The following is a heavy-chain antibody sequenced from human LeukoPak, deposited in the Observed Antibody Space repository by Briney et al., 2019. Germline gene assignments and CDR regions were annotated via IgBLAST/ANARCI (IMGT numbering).Heavy chain of an antibody. CDR2: IYTSGST. J-gene: IGHJ4*02. CDR3: ARGAYYFDSSGFL. V-gene: IGHV4-61*02. CDR1: GGSISSGSYY. D-gene: IGHD3-22*01. Sequence: SQTLSLTCTVSGGSISSGSYYWSWIRQPAGKGLEWIGRIYTSGSTIYNPSLKSRVTISVDTSKKQFSLEVNSVTAADTAVYYCARGAYYFDSSGFLWGQGTLVTVSP.